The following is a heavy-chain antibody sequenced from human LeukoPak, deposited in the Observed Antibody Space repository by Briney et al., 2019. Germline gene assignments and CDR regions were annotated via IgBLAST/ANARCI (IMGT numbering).Heavy chain of an antibody. V-gene: IGHV3-7*01. D-gene: IGHD3-9*01. CDR3: ARSKGTRGYDILTGYYRQHAFDI. CDR1: GFTFSSYW. J-gene: IGHJ3*02. Sequence: GGSLRLSCAASGFTFSSYWMSWVRQAPGKGLEWVANIKQDGSEKYYVDSVKGRFTISRDNAKNSLYLQMNSLRAEDTAVYYCARSKGTRGYDILTGYYRQHAFDIWGQGTMVTVSS. CDR2: IKQDGSEK.